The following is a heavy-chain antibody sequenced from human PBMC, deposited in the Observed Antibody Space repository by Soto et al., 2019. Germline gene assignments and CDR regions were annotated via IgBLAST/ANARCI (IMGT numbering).Heavy chain of an antibody. V-gene: IGHV5-51*01. CDR1: GYIFTSYW. CDR3: AKVGDQCTSTSCYHRGFDY. D-gene: IGHD2-2*01. Sequence: GESLKISCKGSGYIFTSYWIGWVRQVPGKGLEWMGIIYPGDSDTTYSPSFEGQVTISAEKSISTAYLQWSSLRASDTAMYFCAKVGDQCTSTSCYHRGFDYWGQGTLVTVSS. J-gene: IGHJ4*02. CDR2: IYPGDSDT.